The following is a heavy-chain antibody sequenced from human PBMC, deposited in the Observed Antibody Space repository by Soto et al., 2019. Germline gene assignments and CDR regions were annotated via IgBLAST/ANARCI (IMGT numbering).Heavy chain of an antibody. D-gene: IGHD6-6*01. CDR3: RIAAPGYYFYGTDV. CDR2: FDPEDGET. Sequence: ASLKVSNTVSGYTLTELSMHWVRQAPGKGLEWMGGFDPEDGETIYAQKFQGRVTITEDTATDTAYMELSSLRSVDTAVYYCRIAAPGYYFYGTDVWGQWTTVT. V-gene: IGHV1-24*01. CDR1: GYTLTELS. J-gene: IGHJ6*02.